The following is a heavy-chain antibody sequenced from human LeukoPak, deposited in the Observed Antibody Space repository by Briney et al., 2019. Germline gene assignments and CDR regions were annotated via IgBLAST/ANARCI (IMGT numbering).Heavy chain of an antibody. CDR3: ARGGDYYFDY. V-gene: IGHV4-34*01. CDR2: IYHSGST. J-gene: IGHJ4*02. Sequence: ASETLSLTCAVYGGSFSGYYWSWIRQPPGKGLEWIGYIYHSGSTYYNPSLKSRVTISVDRSKNQFSLKLSSVTAADTAVYYCARGGDYYFDYWGQGTLVTVSS. D-gene: IGHD2-21*02. CDR1: GGSFSGYY.